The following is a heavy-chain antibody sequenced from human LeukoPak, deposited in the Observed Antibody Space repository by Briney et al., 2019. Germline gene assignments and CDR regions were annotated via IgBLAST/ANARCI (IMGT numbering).Heavy chain of an antibody. CDR2: IKQDGSEK. D-gene: IGHD3-22*01. CDR1: GFSFSDNW. V-gene: IGHV3-7*03. CDR3: ARDPYYYDSSGYSP. J-gene: IGHJ4*02. Sequence: GGSLRLSCVVSGFSFSDNWMSWVRQAPGKGLEWVANIKQDGSEKYYVDSVKGRFTISRDNAKNSLYLQMNSLRAEDTAVYYCARDPYYYDSSGYSPWGQGTLVTVSS.